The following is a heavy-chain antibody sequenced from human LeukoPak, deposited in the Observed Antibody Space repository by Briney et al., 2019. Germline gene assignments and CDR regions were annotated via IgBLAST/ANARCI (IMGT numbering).Heavy chain of an antibody. V-gene: IGHV1-46*01. Sequence: ASVKVSCKASGYTFTSYYMHWVRQAPGQGLEWMGIINPSGGSTSYAQKFQGRVTMTRDTSTSTVYMELRSLRSDDTAVYYCARDEARYSSGYYPNWFDPWGQGTLVTVSS. CDR1: GYTFTSYY. CDR3: ARDEARYSSGYYPNWFDP. CDR2: INPSGGST. J-gene: IGHJ5*02. D-gene: IGHD3-22*01.